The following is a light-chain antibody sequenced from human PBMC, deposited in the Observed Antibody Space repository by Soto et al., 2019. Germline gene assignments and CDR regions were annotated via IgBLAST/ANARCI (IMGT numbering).Light chain of an antibody. CDR2: EVS. Sequence: QSVLTQPPSASGSPGQSVTISCTGTSSDVGGYNYVSWYQQNPGKAPKLMIYEVSKRPSGVPDRFSGSKSGNTASLTVSGLQVEDEADYYCSSYAGSNNYVFGTGTKVTVL. CDR3: SSYAGSNNYV. J-gene: IGLJ1*01. CDR1: SSDVGGYNY. V-gene: IGLV2-8*01.